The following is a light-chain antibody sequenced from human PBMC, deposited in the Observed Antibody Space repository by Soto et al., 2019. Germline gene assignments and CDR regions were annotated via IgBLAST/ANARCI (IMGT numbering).Light chain of an antibody. CDR3: QQYNNWPPWT. V-gene: IGKV1-8*01. Sequence: GRVTITCRSRQGISSYLAWYQQKPGKAPKLLIYAASTLQSGVPSRFSGSGSGKEFTLTISSLQSEDFAVYYCQQYNNWPPWTFGQGTKVDI. J-gene: IGKJ1*01. CDR2: AAS. CDR1: QGISSY.